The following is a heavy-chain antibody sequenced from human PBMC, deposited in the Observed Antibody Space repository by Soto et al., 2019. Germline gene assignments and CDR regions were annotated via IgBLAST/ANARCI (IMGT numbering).Heavy chain of an antibody. J-gene: IGHJ5*02. D-gene: IGHD2-2*01. CDR3: AREVVPAAMENWFDP. V-gene: IGHV1-2*04. CDR1: GYTFTGYY. CDR2: INPNSGGT. Sequence: ASMKGSFKASGYTFTGYYIHWVRQAPGQGLEWMGWINPNSGGTNYAQKFQGWVTMTRDTSISTAYMELSRLRSDDTAVYYCAREVVPAAMENWFDPWGQGTLVTVSS.